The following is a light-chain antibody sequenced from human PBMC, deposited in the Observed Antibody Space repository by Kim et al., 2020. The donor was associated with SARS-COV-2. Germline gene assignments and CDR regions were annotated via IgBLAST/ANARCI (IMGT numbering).Light chain of an antibody. CDR2: EVS. CDR1: SSDVGGYNY. CDR3: SSYTSSSNWV. Sequence: GQAITISCTGTSSDVGGYNYVSWYQQHPGKAPKLMIYEVSNRPSGVSNRFSGSKSGNTASLTISGLQAEDEADYYCSSYTSSSNWVFGGGTQLTVL. V-gene: IGLV2-14*01. J-gene: IGLJ3*02.